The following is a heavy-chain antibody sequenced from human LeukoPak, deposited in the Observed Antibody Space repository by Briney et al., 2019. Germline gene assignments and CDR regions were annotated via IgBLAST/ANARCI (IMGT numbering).Heavy chain of an antibody. J-gene: IGHJ5*02. CDR1: GDSFTSVTDY. CDR2: GDYSGGT. V-gene: IGHV4-39*07. CDR3: ARGHDYGDYLNWFDP. D-gene: IGHD4-17*01. Sequence: PSETLSLTCTVSGDSFTSVTDYWAWIRQPPGKGLEWIASGDYSGGTYYNPSLESRVAISADMSKNQISLKLTSVTGADTAVYYCARGHDYGDYLNWFDPWGQGTLVTVSS.